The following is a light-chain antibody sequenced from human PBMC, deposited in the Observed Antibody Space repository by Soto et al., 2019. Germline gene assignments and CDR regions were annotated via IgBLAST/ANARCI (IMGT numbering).Light chain of an antibody. J-gene: IGKJ4*01. CDR1: QSVSVY. V-gene: IGKV3-11*01. Sequence: EIVLTQSPATLSLSPGEGATLSCRASQSVSVYLAWYQQKPGQAPRLLIYDASNRATGIPARFSGSGSWTGFTLTINSLQPEDFAVYYCQQRSTWPLTFGGGTTVDIK. CDR3: QQRSTWPLT. CDR2: DAS.